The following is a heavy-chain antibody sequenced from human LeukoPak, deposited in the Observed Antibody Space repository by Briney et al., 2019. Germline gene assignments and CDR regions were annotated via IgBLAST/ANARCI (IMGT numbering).Heavy chain of an antibody. CDR3: ARDSLRYCSSTSCYSDSYYYYMDV. Sequence: SETLSLTCTVSGGSISSYYWSWIRQPPGKGLEWIGYIYYSGSTNYNPSLKSRVTISVDTSKNQFSLKLSSVTAADTAVYYCARDSLRYCSSTSCYSDSYYYYMDVWGKGTTVTVSS. J-gene: IGHJ6*03. CDR2: IYYSGST. D-gene: IGHD2-2*01. V-gene: IGHV4-59*01. CDR1: GGSISSYY.